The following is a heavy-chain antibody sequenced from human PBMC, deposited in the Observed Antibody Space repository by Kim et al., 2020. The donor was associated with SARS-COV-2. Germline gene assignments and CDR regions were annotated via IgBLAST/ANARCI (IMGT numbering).Heavy chain of an antibody. V-gene: IGHV3-23*03. CDR2: IYSGDTST. Sequence: GGSLRLSCAASTFAFSSYAMSWVRQAPGKGLEWVSVIYSGDTSTYYADSVKGRFTISRDNSKNMLFLQMNYLRAEDTAVYYCARDLVADNYYNGLDVWG. J-gene: IGHJ6*02. CDR3: ARDLVADNYYNGLDV. CDR1: TFAFSSYA. D-gene: IGHD2-15*01.